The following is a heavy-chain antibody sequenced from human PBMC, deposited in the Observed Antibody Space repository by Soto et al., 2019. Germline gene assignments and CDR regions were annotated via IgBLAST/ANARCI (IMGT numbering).Heavy chain of an antibody. CDR1: GGTFRTAA. D-gene: IGHD2-8*01. J-gene: IGHJ6*02. Sequence: QVHLEQSGAEVKKPGSSVKVSCKASGGTFRTAAISWVRQAPGQGLEWLGGIMPVFRTPDYAQKFQGRVRSAAEESTSTAYRELSGLRSDDTAVYYCARDNDRPQLGGNYYYILDVWGQGTTITVSS. V-gene: IGHV1-69*12. CDR3: ARDNDRPQLGGNYYYILDV. CDR2: IMPVFRTP.